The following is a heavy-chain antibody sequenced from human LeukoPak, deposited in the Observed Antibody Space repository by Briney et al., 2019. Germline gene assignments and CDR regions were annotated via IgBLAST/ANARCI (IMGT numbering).Heavy chain of an antibody. J-gene: IGHJ6*02. V-gene: IGHV1-69*04. Sequence: SVKVSCKASGYTFISYAISWVRQAPGQGLEWMGRIIPILGIANYAQKFQGRVTITADKSTSTAYMELSSLRSEDTAVYYCARDREYYGMDVWGQGTTVTVSS. CDR2: IIPILGIA. CDR3: ARDREYYGMDV. D-gene: IGHD1-26*01. CDR1: GYTFISYA.